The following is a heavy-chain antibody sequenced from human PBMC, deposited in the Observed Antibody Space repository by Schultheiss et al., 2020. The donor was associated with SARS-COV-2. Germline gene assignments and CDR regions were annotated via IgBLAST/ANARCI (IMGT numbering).Heavy chain of an antibody. CDR1: GFTFSSYA. J-gene: IGHJ6*02. Sequence: GGSLRLSCAASGFTFSSYAMHWVRQAPGKGLEWVAVISYDGSNKYYADSVKGRFTISRDNSKNTLYLQMNSLRAEDTAVYYCARDFVVVTATRHLYYYYGMDVCGQGTTVTVSS. V-gene: IGHV3-30-3*01. CDR2: ISYDGSNK. D-gene: IGHD2-21*02. CDR3: ARDFVVVTATRHLYYYYGMDV.